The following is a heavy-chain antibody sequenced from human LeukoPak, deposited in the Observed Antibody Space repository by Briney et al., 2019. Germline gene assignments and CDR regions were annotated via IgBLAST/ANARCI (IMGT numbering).Heavy chain of an antibody. CDR3: ARLRRYYFDY. CDR2: IYYSGST. V-gene: IGHV4-39*01. CDR1: GGSISSGGYY. J-gene: IGHJ4*02. Sequence: SETLSLTCAVSGGSISSGGYYWGWIRQPPGKGLEWIGSIYYSGSTYYNPSLKSRVTISVDTSKNQFSLKLSSVTAADTAVYYCARLRRYYFDYWGQGTLVTASS.